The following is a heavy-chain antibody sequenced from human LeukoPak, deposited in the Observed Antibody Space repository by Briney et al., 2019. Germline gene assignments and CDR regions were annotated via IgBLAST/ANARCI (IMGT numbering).Heavy chain of an antibody. J-gene: IGHJ6*03. CDR3: ARFPGTYQYFYYYMDV. Sequence: GGSLRLSCAASGFTFNSYWMSWVRQAPGKGLEWVASVKEDGSEQYYVDSVRGRFIISRDNAKNSLYLQMNSLRAEDTAMYYCARFPGTYQYFYYYMDVWGKGTTVTVSS. CDR2: VKEDGSEQ. CDR1: GFTFNSYW. V-gene: IGHV3-7*01. D-gene: IGHD1-26*01.